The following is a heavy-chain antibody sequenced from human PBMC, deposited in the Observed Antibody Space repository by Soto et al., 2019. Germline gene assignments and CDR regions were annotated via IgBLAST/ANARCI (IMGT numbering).Heavy chain of an antibody. J-gene: IGHJ4*02. CDR2: SDWDDDK. CDR3: ARMVVQGSGVPDSIDF. V-gene: IGHV2-70*11. D-gene: IGHD4-4*01. Sequence: SGPTLVNPTQTLTQTCTFSGFSHSTRLMCVTWIRQPPGKALEWLARSDWDDDKYYSTSLKTRLTISKDTSKNQVVLKMTNMDPVDTATYYCARMVVQGSGVPDSIDFWGQGTLVTVSS. CDR1: GFSHSTRLMC.